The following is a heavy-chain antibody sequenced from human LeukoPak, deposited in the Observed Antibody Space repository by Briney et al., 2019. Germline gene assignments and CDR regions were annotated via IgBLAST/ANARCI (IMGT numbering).Heavy chain of an antibody. V-gene: IGHV3-9*01. D-gene: IGHD3-10*01. Sequence: GGSLRLSCAASGFTFDDYAMHWVRQAPGKGLEWVSGISWNSGSIGYADSVKGRFTISRDNAKNSLYLQMNSLRAEDTALYYCAKEVSLVQGYYMDVWGKGTTVTISS. J-gene: IGHJ6*03. CDR2: ISWNSGSI. CDR1: GFTFDDYA. CDR3: AKEVSLVQGYYMDV.